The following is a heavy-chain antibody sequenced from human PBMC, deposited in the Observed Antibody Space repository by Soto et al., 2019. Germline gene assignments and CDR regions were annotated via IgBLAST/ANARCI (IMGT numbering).Heavy chain of an antibody. D-gene: IGHD3-10*01. V-gene: IGHV4-34*01. Sequence: SETVSHTCAVYGGSFSGYYWSWIRQPPGKGLEWVGEINHSGSTNYNPSLKSRVTISVDTSKNQFSPKLSSVTAADTAVYYCARHPLLLWFGHNWFDPWGQGTLVTVSS. CDR1: GGSFSGYY. CDR2: INHSGST. J-gene: IGHJ5*02. CDR3: ARHPLLLWFGHNWFDP.